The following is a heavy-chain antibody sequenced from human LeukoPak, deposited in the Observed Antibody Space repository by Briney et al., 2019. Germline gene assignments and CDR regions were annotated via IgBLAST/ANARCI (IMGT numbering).Heavy chain of an antibody. J-gene: IGHJ6*03. CDR3: AKDPFSVRDYYYYCMDV. CDR2: ISYDGSNK. V-gene: IGHV3-30*18. Sequence: GGSLRLSCAASGFTFSSYGMHWVRQAPGKGLEWVAVISYDGSNKYYADSVKGRFTISRDNSKNTLYLQMNSLRAEDTAVYYCAKDPFSVRDYYYYCMDVWGKGTTVTVSS. D-gene: IGHD3-3*01. CDR1: GFTFSSYG.